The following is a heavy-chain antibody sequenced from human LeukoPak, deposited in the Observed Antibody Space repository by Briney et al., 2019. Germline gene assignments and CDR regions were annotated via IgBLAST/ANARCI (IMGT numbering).Heavy chain of an antibody. Sequence: SETLSLTCAVYSGSFSDYYWSWIRQPPGKGLEWIGEINHSGSTNYNPSLKSRVTISVDTSKNQFSLKLSSVTAADTAVYYCARGGLTMRTFDYWGQGTLVTVSS. CDR2: INHSGST. D-gene: IGHD4/OR15-4a*01. CDR3: ARGGLTMRTFDY. J-gene: IGHJ4*02. CDR1: SGSFSDYY. V-gene: IGHV4-34*01.